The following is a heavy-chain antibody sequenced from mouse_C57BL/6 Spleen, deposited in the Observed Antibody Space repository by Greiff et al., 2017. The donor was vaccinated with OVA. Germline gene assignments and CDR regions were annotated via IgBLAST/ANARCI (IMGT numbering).Heavy chain of an antibody. CDR3: ARGRPYYDYDEGFAY. Sequence: VQLQQSGAELMKPGASVKLSCKATGYTFTGYWIEWVKQRPGHGLEWIGEILPGSGSTNYNEKFKGKATFTADTSSNTAYMQLSSLTTEDSAIYYCARGRPYYDYDEGFAYWGQGTLVTVSA. CDR2: ILPGSGST. D-gene: IGHD2-4*01. CDR1: GYTFTGYW. J-gene: IGHJ3*01. V-gene: IGHV1-9*01.